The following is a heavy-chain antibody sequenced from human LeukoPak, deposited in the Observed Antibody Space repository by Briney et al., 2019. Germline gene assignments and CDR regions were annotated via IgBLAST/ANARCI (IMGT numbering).Heavy chain of an antibody. D-gene: IGHD3-16*01. CDR3: ARGGGDHAFDI. J-gene: IGHJ3*02. CDR1: GFTFSSHW. CDR2: INSDGSNS. V-gene: IGHV3-74*01. Sequence: GGSLRLSCAASGFTFSSHWMHWVRQAPGKGLVWVSRINSDGSNSIYGDSGKGRFTISRDNATNTTYLQLSGLRAGDTAVYYCARGGGDHAFDIWGQGTMVTVSS.